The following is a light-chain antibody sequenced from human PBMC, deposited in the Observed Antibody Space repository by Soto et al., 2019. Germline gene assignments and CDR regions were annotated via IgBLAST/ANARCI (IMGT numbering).Light chain of an antibody. CDR1: SSDVGGYNY. J-gene: IGLJ1*01. V-gene: IGLV2-14*01. CDR2: DVT. Sequence: QPVLTQPASVSGSPGQSITISCTGTSSDVGGYNYVSWYQQHPVKAPKLMIYDVTNRPSGVSDRFSGSKSGNTASLTISGLQAEDEADYYCSSYTSSSTPYAFGTGTKVTVL. CDR3: SSYTSSSTPYA.